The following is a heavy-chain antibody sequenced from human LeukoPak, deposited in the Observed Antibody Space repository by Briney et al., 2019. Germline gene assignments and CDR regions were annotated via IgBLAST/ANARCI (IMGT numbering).Heavy chain of an antibody. V-gene: IGHV3-30*02. D-gene: IGHD6-13*01. CDR1: GFTFSSYG. J-gene: IGHJ6*03. CDR2: IRYDGSNK. CDR3: AKDSSSWTNHYMDV. Sequence: PGGSLRLSCAASGFTFSSYGMHWVCQAPGKGLEWVAFIRYDGSNKYYADSVKGRFTISRDNSKNTLYLQMNSLRAEDTAVYYCAKDSSSWTNHYMDVWGKGTTVTISS.